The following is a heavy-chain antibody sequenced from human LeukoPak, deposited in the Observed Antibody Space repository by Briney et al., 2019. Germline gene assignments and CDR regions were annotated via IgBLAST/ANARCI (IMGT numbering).Heavy chain of an antibody. CDR3: AREHYYDSSGSGGSFDI. Sequence: PSETLSLTCTVSGGSISSYYWSWIRQPPGKGLEWIGSIYCSGSTNYNPSLKSRVTISVDTSKNQFSLKLSSVTAADTAVYYCAREHYYDSSGSGGSFDIWGQGTMVTVSS. D-gene: IGHD3-22*01. J-gene: IGHJ3*02. CDR1: GGSISSYY. V-gene: IGHV4-59*12. CDR2: IYCSGST.